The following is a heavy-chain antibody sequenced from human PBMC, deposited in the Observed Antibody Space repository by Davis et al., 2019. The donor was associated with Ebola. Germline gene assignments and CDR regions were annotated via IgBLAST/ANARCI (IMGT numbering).Heavy chain of an antibody. J-gene: IGHJ4*02. CDR1: GYTFTSYG. D-gene: IGHD2-21*02. CDR3: ARDLVVTATDY. V-gene: IGHV1-18*01. Sequence: ASVKVSCKTSGYTFTSYGINWVRQAPGQGLEWMGWIIAYNGNTDYAQKLQGRVTMTTDTSTSTAYMELRSLRSDDTAVYYCARDLVVTATDYWGQGTLVTVSS. CDR2: IIAYNGNT.